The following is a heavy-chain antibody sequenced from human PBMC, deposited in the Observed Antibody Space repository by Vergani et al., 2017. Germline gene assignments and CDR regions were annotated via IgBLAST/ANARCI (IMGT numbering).Heavy chain of an antibody. J-gene: IGHJ4*02. Sequence: QVQLVESGGGVVQPGRSLRLSCAASGFTFSSYAMHWVRQAPGKGLEWVAVISYDGSNKYYADSVKGRFTISRDNSKNTLYLQMNSLRGEDTAVYYCARGSSSWYGKFDYWGQGTLVTVSS. CDR3: ARGSSSWYGKFDY. D-gene: IGHD6-13*01. CDR2: ISYDGSNK. CDR1: GFTFSSYA. V-gene: IGHV3-30-3*01.